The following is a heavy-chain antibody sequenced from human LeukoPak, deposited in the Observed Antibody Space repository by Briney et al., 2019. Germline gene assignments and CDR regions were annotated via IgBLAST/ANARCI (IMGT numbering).Heavy chain of an antibody. D-gene: IGHD3-22*01. CDR1: GGSINNGGYY. CDR2: IYYSGSS. Sequence: SQTLSLTCTVSGGSINNGGYYWSWIRQHPGKGLEWIGYIYYSGSSYYNPSLRSRVTISVDTSKNHFSLKLSSVTAADTAVYYCARGATMIAGGFDYWGQGTLVTVSS. V-gene: IGHV4-31*03. J-gene: IGHJ4*02. CDR3: ARGATMIAGGFDY.